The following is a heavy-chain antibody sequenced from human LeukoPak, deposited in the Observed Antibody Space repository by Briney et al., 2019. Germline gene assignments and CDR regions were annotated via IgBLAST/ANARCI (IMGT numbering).Heavy chain of an antibody. V-gene: IGHV3-30-3*01. CDR2: ISYDGNAK. Sequence: PGRSLRLSCAASGFTFSSHSMHWVRQAPGRGLEWVAVISYDGNAKNHADSVKGRFTISRDNSKNTLFLQMNSLRADDTAVYYCARESQNHSGNYFDCWGQGTLVTVSS. J-gene: IGHJ4*02. CDR3: ARESQNHSGNYFDC. CDR1: GFTFSSHS. D-gene: IGHD1-26*01.